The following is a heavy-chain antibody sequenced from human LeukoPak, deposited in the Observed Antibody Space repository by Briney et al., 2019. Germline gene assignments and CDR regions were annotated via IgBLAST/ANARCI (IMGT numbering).Heavy chain of an antibody. CDR3: ASYSNYDWFDP. CDR1: GGSISSSTYY. CDR2: IYYSGST. D-gene: IGHD4-11*01. V-gene: IGHV4-39*01. J-gene: IGHJ5*02. Sequence: SETLSLTCTVSGGSISSSTYYWGWIRQPPGKGLEWIGSIYYSGSTYYNPSLKSRVTISVDTSKNQFSLKLSSVTAADTAVYNCASYSNYDWFDPWGQGTLVTVSS.